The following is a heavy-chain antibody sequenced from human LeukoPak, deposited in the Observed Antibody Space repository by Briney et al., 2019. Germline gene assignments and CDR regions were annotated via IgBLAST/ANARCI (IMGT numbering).Heavy chain of an antibody. V-gene: IGHV3-74*01. CDR2: IKSDGSST. J-gene: IGHJ4*02. CDR3: ARGGDSSNWYPGYFDY. Sequence: GGSLRLSCAASGFTFSNYWMHWVRQAPGKGPVWVSRIKSDGSSTRFADSVQSRFTISRDNGKNTLYLQMNSLRAEDTAVYYCARGGDSSNWYPGYFDYWGQGALVTVSS. CDR1: GFTFSNYW. D-gene: IGHD6-13*01.